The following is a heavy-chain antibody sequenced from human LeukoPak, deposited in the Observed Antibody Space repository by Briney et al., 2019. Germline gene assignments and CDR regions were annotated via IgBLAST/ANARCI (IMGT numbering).Heavy chain of an antibody. CDR1: GDSVSNNSAV. D-gene: IGHD6-19*01. V-gene: IGHV6-1*01. Sequence: SQTLSLTCAISGDSVSNNSAVWNWIRQSPSRGLEWLGRTYYRSKWYNDYGASVKSRITVNPDTSKNQFSLQLNSVTPEDTAVYYCARGSGWSTLWFDPWGQGTLVTVSS. CDR2: TYYRSKWYN. J-gene: IGHJ5*02. CDR3: ARGSGWSTLWFDP.